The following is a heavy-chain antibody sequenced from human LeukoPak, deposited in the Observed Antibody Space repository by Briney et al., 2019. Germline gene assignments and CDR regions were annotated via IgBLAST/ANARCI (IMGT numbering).Heavy chain of an antibody. J-gene: IGHJ5*01. CDR1: GFTFSSSA. D-gene: IGHD2-15*01. V-gene: IGHV3-23*01. CDR2: ISVSDGST. Sequence: GGSLRLSSAASGFTFSSSAMAWVRRAPGEGLQWVSSISVSDGSTHYADSVKGRFTISRDNSKNTLFLQMNFLRAEDTAEYFCAKVLGYVDPFDSWGQGTLVTVSS. CDR3: AKVLGYVDPFDS.